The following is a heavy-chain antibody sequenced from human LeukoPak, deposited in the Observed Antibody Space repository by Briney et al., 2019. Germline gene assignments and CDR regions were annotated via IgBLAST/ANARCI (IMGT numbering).Heavy chain of an antibody. CDR3: ARQGYGDYIMDY. CDR1: GYTFTSYY. D-gene: IGHD4-17*01. CDR2: INPSGGST. V-gene: IGHV1-46*01. Sequence: ASVKVSCKASGYTFTSYYMHWVRQAPGQGFEWMGIINPSGGSTSYAQKFQGRVTMTRDTSTSTVYMELSSLRSEDTAVYYCARQGYGDYIMDYWGQGTLVTVSS. J-gene: IGHJ4*02.